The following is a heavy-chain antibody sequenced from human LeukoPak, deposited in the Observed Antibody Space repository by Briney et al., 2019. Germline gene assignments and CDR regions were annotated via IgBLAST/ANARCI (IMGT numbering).Heavy chain of an antibody. Sequence: SPSETLSLTCTVSGGSVSSGSYYWSWIRQPPGKGLEWTGYIYYSGSTNYNPSLKSRVTISVDTSKNQFSLKLSSVTAADTAVYYCAREVLGGYNNWFDPWGQGTLVTVSS. CDR3: AREVLGGYNNWFDP. V-gene: IGHV4-61*01. J-gene: IGHJ5*02. CDR2: IYYSGST. D-gene: IGHD5-12*01. CDR1: GGSVSSGSYY.